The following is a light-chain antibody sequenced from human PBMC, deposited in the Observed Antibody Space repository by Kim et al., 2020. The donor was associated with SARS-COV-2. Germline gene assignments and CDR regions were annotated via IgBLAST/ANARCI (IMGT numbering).Light chain of an antibody. J-gene: IGLJ1*01. CDR2: SNN. V-gene: IGLV1-44*01. Sequence: QSVLTQPPSASGTPGQRVTISRSGSSSNIGSNTVNWYQQLPGTAPKLLIYSNNQRPSGVPDRFSGSKSGTSASLAISGLQSEDEADYYCGAWDDSLNGFYVFGTGTKVTVL. CDR1: SSNIGSNT. CDR3: GAWDDSLNGFYV.